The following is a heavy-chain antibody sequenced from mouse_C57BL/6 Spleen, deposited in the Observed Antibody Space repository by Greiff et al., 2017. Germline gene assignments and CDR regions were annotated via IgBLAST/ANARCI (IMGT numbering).Heavy chain of an antibody. CDR1: GYTFTEYT. J-gene: IGHJ1*03. CDR3: ARHEDYDGYYPWYIDV. D-gene: IGHD2-3*01. CDR2: FYPGSGSI. Sequence: LQESGAELVKPGASVKLSCKASGYTFTEYTIHWVKQRSGQGLEWLGWFYPGSGSIKYNEKFKDKATLTADKSSSTVYMELSRLTSEDSAVYFCARHEDYDGYYPWYIDVWGTGTTVTVSS. V-gene: IGHV1-62-2*01.